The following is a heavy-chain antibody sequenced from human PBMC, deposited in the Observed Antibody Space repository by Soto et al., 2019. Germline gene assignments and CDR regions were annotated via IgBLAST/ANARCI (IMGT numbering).Heavy chain of an antibody. CDR2: MNPNSGNT. Sequence: ASVKVSCKASGGTFSSYDINWVRQATGQGLEWMGWMNPNSGNTGYAQKFQGRVSMTRNTATSTAYMELSSLRSDDTAIYYCARDSSTTNPVWGQGTMVTVSS. V-gene: IGHV1-8*02. CDR3: ARDSSTTNPV. CDR1: GGTFSSYD. J-gene: IGHJ3*01. D-gene: IGHD2-2*01.